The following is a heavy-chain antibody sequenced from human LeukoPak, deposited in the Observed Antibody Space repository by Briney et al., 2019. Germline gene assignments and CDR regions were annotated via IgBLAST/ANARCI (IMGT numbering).Heavy chain of an antibody. V-gene: IGHV3-21*01. J-gene: IGHJ3*02. CDR2: ISSSSYI. CDR3: ARVPFECSSSSDAFDI. Sequence: GGSLRLSCAASGFTFSSYSMNWVRQAPGKGLEWVSSISSSSYIYYADSVKGRFTISRDNAKNSLYLQMNSLRAEDTAVYYCARVPFECSSSSDAFDIWGQGTMVTVSS. D-gene: IGHD6-6*01. CDR1: GFTFSSYS.